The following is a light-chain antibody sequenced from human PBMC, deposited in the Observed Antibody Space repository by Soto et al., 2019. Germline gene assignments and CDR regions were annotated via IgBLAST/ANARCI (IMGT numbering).Light chain of an antibody. Sequence: QSVLTQPASVSGSPGQSITISCTGTISDIGGYEYVSWYQQYPGKAPRLMIYEVTYRPSGVSNRFSGSKSGSTASLTISGLQAEDEADYYCSSYTDSSTLGLYVFGTGTKVTVL. CDR3: SSYTDSSTLGLYV. CDR1: ISDIGGYEY. V-gene: IGLV2-14*01. CDR2: EVT. J-gene: IGLJ1*01.